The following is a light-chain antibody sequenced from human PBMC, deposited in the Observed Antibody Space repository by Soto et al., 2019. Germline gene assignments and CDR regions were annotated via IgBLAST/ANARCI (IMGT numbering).Light chain of an antibody. Sequence: EIVLTQSPGTLSLSPGERATLSCRASQSVSSSYLAWYQQKPGQAPRLLIYGASSRATGIPDRFSGSGSETDFTLTISRLEPEDLAVYDGQQHGTSPITFGQGTRLEIK. CDR1: QSVSSSY. CDR2: GAS. CDR3: QQHGTSPIT. J-gene: IGKJ5*01. V-gene: IGKV3-20*01.